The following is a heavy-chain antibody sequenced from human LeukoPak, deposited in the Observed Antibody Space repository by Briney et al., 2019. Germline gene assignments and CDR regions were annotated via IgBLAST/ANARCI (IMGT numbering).Heavy chain of an antibody. J-gene: IGHJ6*02. Sequence: GASVTVSCKPSGYTFTSYGISWVRQAPGQGLEWLGWISAYNGNTNYAQKLQGRVTMTTDTSTSTAYMELRSLRSDDTAVYYCATVAGAPETMDVWGQGTTVTVSS. CDR1: GYTFTSYG. V-gene: IGHV1-18*01. CDR2: ISAYNGNT. D-gene: IGHD6-19*01. CDR3: ATVAGAPETMDV.